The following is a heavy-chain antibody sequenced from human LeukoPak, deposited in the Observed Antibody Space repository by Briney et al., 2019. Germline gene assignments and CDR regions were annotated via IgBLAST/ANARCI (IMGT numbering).Heavy chain of an antibody. J-gene: IGHJ4*02. CDR1: GFIFSSYA. V-gene: IGHV3-7*01. CDR2: IKEDGSEK. D-gene: IGHD1-26*01. Sequence: GGSLCRSCAASGFIFSSYAMSWVRQAPGKGLEWVANIKEDGSEKYYVDPVKGRFTISRDNAKNSLYLQMNSLRADDTAVYYCARSGAACYLDSWGQGPLVPVSS. CDR3: ARSGAACYLDS.